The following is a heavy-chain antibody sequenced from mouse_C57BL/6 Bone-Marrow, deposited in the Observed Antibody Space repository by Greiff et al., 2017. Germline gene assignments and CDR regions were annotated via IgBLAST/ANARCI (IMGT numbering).Heavy chain of an antibody. J-gene: IGHJ2*01. V-gene: IGHV1-81*01. CDR3: ARRDGSHDY. CDR2: IYPRSGNT. CDR1: GYTFTSYG. D-gene: IGHD1-1*01. Sequence: QVQLKESGAELARPGASVKLSCKASGYTFTSYGISWVKQRTGQGLEWIGEIYPRSGNTYYNEKFKGKATLTADKSSSTAYMELRSLTSEDSAVYFCARRDGSHDYWGQGTTLTVSS.